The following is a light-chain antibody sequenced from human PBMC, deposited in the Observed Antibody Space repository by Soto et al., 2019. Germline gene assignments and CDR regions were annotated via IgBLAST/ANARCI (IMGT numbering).Light chain of an antibody. CDR2: EVS. CDR3: CSFAGSRTLFV. CDR1: STDVGGYMS. V-gene: IGLV2-23*02. Sequence: QSVLTQPASVSGSPGQSISISCTGTSTDVGGYMSVSWYQHHPGKAPKLMIYEVSERPSGVSHRFSGSKSGNTASLTISGLQAEDEADYYCCSFAGSRTLFVFGTGTKLTVL. J-gene: IGLJ1*01.